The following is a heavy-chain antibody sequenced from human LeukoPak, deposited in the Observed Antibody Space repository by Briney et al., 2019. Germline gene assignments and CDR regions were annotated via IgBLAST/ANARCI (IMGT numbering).Heavy chain of an antibody. CDR3: AGKGNAFDF. V-gene: IGHV3-7*01. CDR1: GFTFSSYW. D-gene: IGHD3-10*01. Sequence: GGSLRLSCAASGFTFSSYWMTWVRQAPGKGLEWVANIKLDVSETYYVDSVRGRFTISRDNTKNSLYLQMDSLRAEDTAVYYCAGKGNAFDFWGQGTMVTVSS. CDR2: IKLDVSET. J-gene: IGHJ3*01.